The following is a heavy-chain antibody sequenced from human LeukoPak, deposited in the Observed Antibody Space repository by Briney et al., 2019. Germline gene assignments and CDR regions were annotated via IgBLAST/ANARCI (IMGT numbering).Heavy chain of an antibody. Sequence: SETLSLTRAVYGGSFSGYYWSWIRQPPGKGLEWIGEINHSGSTNYNPSLKSRVTISVDTSKNQFSLKLSSVTAADTAVYYCARALLYCGGDCYAFDYWGQGTLVTVSS. CDR1: GGSFSGYY. V-gene: IGHV4-34*01. CDR2: INHSGST. D-gene: IGHD2-21*02. J-gene: IGHJ4*02. CDR3: ARALLYCGGDCYAFDY.